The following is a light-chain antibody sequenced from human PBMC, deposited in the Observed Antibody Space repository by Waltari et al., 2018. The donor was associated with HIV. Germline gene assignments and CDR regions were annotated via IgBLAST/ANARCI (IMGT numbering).Light chain of an antibody. V-gene: IGLV2-14*03. CDR2: DVS. Sequence: SALSQPASVTGSPGQSITISCSGTSYDIGKYNYASWYQQHPGEAPKLLISDVSSRPSGVSTRFSGSKSGNTASLTISGLQADDEAHYFCSSYTGDNTVIFAGGTKVTV. J-gene: IGLJ2*01. CDR3: SSYTGDNTVI. CDR1: SYDIGKYNY.